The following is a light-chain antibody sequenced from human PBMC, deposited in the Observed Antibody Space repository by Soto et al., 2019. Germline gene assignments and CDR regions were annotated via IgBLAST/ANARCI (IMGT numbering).Light chain of an antibody. CDR2: GAS. J-gene: IGKJ5*01. V-gene: IGKV3-15*01. CDR1: ESVSSN. CDR3: QQYSTSPS. Sequence: EIVMTQSPATLSVSPGERVTLSCRASESVSSNLAWYQQKPGQAPRLLMYGASTRATDDPARFSGSGSGTEFTLTIGSLQSEDFAVYYCQQYSTSPSFGQGTRLEIK.